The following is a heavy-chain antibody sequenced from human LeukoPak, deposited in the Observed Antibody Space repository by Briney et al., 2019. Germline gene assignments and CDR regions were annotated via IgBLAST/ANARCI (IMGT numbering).Heavy chain of an antibody. D-gene: IGHD2-2*02. CDR2: IKQDGSEK. Sequence: GGSLRLSCAASGFTFSSYWMSWVRQAPGKGLEWVANIKQDGSEKYYVDSVKGRFTISRDNAKNSLYLQMNSLRAEDTAVYYCARAVVVPAAINYYYYYMDVWGKGTTVTVSS. J-gene: IGHJ6*03. CDR1: GFTFSSYW. V-gene: IGHV3-7*01. CDR3: ARAVVVPAAINYYYYYMDV.